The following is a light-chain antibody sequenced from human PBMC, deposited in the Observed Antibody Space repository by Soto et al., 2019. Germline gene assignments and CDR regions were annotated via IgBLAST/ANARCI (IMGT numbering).Light chain of an antibody. J-gene: IGKJ5*01. V-gene: IGKV1-9*01. Sequence: DIQLTQSPSFLSASVGDRVTITCRASQDVRSYLAWYQQKPGKPPKLLISTASTLQSGVPSRFSGSGFGTEFTLTISSLQPEDFATYYCQQLNVYPPITFGQGPRLAIK. CDR2: TAS. CDR1: QDVRSY. CDR3: QQLNVYPPIT.